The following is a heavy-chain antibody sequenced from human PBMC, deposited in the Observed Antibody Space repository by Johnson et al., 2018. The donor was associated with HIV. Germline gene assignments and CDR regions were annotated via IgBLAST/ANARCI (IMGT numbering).Heavy chain of an antibody. CDR3: ARGGPFHAFDI. J-gene: IGHJ3*02. D-gene: IGHD2-21*01. CDR2: ISSNGGSA. Sequence: VQLVESGGGLVQPGGSLRLSCAASGFTFSSYAMHWVRQAPGKGLEYVSAISSNGGSAYYANSVKGRFTISRDNSKNTLYLQINSLRAEDTAMYFCARGGPFHAFDIWGQGTMVIVSS. V-gene: IGHV3-64*01. CDR1: GFTFSSYA.